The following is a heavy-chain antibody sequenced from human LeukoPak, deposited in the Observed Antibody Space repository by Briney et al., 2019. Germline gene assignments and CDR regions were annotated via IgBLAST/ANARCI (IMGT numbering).Heavy chain of an antibody. Sequence: PGGSLRLFCAASGFTFSNVSMTWVRQAPGKGLEWVGRIKSKADGETTDYAAPVQGRFTISRDDSNAVVDLDMNSLKTEDTAIYYCTTGPEYSFGTWGQGTLVTVSS. V-gene: IGHV3-15*01. CDR3: TTGPEYSFGT. CDR1: GFTFSNVS. J-gene: IGHJ5*02. D-gene: IGHD5-18*01. CDR2: IKSKADGETT.